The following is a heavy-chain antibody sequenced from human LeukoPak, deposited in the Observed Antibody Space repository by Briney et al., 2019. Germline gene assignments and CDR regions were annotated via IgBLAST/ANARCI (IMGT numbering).Heavy chain of an antibody. CDR3: AKVSLVDTAMVNY. V-gene: IGHV3-23*01. Sequence: GGSLRLSCAASGFTFSSYAMSWVRQAPGKGLEWVSAITGSGGTTYYADSVKGRFTIFRGNSKNTLYLQMNSLRAEDTAVYYCAKVSLVDTAMVNYWGQGTLVTVS. D-gene: IGHD5-18*01. J-gene: IGHJ4*02. CDR1: GFTFSSYA. CDR2: ITGSGGTT.